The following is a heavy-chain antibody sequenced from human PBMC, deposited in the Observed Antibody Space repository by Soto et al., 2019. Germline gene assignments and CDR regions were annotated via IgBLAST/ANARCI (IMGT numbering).Heavy chain of an antibody. Sequence: GGSLRLSCAASGFTFSSYGMHWVRQAPGKGLEWVAVIWYDGSNKYYADSVKGRFTISRDNSKNTLYLQMNSLRAEDTAVYYCLRGVIQTNYYDSSGYSLPFDYWGQGTLVTVSS. CDR2: IWYDGSNK. D-gene: IGHD3-22*01. J-gene: IGHJ4*02. CDR3: LRGVIQTNYYDSSGYSLPFDY. CDR1: GFTFSSYG. V-gene: IGHV3-33*01.